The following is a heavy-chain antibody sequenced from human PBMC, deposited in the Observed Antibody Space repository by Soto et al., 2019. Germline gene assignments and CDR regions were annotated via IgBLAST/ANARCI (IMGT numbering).Heavy chain of an antibody. V-gene: IGHV3-53*01. D-gene: IGHD1-1*01. Sequence: PGGSLRLSCEASGFTVSNTYMSWIRQAPGRGLEWVSIIYGGGRTYYTDSVKGRFTISKDNSRNTVYLQMNSLRAEDTALYYCAKGFYWNRVDSWGQGTLVTVSS. CDR2: IYGGGRT. J-gene: IGHJ4*02. CDR1: GFTVSNTY. CDR3: AKGFYWNRVDS.